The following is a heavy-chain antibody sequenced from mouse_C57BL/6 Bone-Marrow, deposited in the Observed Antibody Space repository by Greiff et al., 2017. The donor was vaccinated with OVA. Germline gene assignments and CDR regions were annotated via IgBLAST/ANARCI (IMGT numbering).Heavy chain of an antibody. J-gene: IGHJ3*01. Sequence: QVQLQQPGAELVKPGASVKLSCKASGYTFTSYWMHWVKQRPGQGLEWIGMIHPNSGRTKYNEKFKSKATLTVDKSSSTAYMQLSSLTFDESAVDYWAREGIRAWFSYRGQGTLVTVSA. CDR1: GYTFTSYW. CDR2: IHPNSGRT. V-gene: IGHV1-64*01. CDR3: AREGIRAWFSY. D-gene: IGHD2-4*01.